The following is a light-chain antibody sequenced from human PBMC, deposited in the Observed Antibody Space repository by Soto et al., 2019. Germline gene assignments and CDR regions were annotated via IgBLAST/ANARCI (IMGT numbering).Light chain of an antibody. CDR3: QQYGSSPLT. CDR2: GAS. Sequence: EIVLTQSPGTLSLSPGETATLSCRASQSVRSDYLAWYQQKDGQAPRLLTYGASSRATGIPDRFSGSGSGTDFTLTISRLEPEDFAVYYCQQYGSSPLTFGGGTKVEV. V-gene: IGKV3-20*01. J-gene: IGKJ4*01. CDR1: QSVRSDY.